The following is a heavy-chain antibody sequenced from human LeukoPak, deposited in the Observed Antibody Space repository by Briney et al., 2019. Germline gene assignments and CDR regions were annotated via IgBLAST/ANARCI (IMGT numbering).Heavy chain of an antibody. D-gene: IGHD3-22*01. V-gene: IGHV3-30*18. CDR3: AKATYYYDSSGFHYFDY. CDR2: ISYDGSNK. Sequence: GGSLRLSCAASGFTFSNYAMSWVRQAPGKGLEWVAVISYDGSNKYYADSVKGRFTISRDNSKNTLYLQMNSLRAEDTAVYYCAKATYYYDSSGFHYFDYWGQGTLVTVSS. J-gene: IGHJ4*02. CDR1: GFTFSNYA.